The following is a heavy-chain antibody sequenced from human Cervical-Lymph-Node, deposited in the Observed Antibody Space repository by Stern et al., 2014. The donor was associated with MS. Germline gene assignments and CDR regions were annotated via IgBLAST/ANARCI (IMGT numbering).Heavy chain of an antibody. CDR1: GYSFTSYW. CDR3: ARRLYYYAPFDP. D-gene: IGHD3-10*01. CDR2: IYPGDSDT. V-gene: IGHV5-51*01. Sequence: EQLVQSGAEVKKPGESLKISCKGSGYSFTSYWIGWVRQMPGKGLEWMWIIYPGDSDTRYRPTIPGQVTISADKSISTAYLQWSSLKASDTAMYYCARRLYYYAPFDPWGQGTLVTVSS. J-gene: IGHJ5*02.